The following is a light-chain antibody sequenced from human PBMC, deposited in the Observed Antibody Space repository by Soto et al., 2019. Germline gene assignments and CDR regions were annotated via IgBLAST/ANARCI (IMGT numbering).Light chain of an antibody. Sequence: QSALTQPRSVSGSPGQSVTISCTGTSRDVGRFNYLSWYQHLPDKAPKLIIFDVTNRPSGVPARFSGSKSANTASLTISGLQAEDEDDYYCCSYVGNYIFVFGTGTKLTVL. J-gene: IGLJ1*01. CDR1: SRDVGRFNY. V-gene: IGLV2-11*01. CDR3: CSYVGNYIFV. CDR2: DVT.